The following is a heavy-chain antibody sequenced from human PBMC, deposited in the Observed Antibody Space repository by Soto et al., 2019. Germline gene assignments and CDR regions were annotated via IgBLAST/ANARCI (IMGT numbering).Heavy chain of an antibody. V-gene: IGHV3-73*01. CDR2: IRSKANSYAT. CDR1: GFTFSGSA. J-gene: IGHJ6*03. D-gene: IGHD2-21*01. Sequence: EVQLVESGGGLVQPGGSLKLSCAASGFTFSGSAMHWVRQASGKGLEWVGRIRSKANSYATAYAASVKGRFTISRDDSKNTAYLQMNRLKTEDTAVYYCTTLVVGYSNYYYMDVWGKGTTVTVSS. CDR3: TTLVVGYSNYYYMDV.